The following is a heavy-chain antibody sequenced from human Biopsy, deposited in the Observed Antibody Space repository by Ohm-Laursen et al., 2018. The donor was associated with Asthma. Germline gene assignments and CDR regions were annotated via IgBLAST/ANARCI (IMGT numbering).Heavy chain of an antibody. CDR3: ARAQDYYDSRGYYRSFDY. D-gene: IGHD3-22*01. CDR2: IYYRGST. V-gene: IGHV4-31*03. J-gene: IGHJ4*02. CDR1: YGSITSGGYY. Sequence: SDTLSLTCTVSYGSITSGGYYWTWIRQNPGKGLEWIGVIYYRGSTYYNPSPKSRVSITIDTSKNQFSLKLSSVTAADTAVYYCARAQDYYDSRGYYRSFDYWGQGTLVTVSS.